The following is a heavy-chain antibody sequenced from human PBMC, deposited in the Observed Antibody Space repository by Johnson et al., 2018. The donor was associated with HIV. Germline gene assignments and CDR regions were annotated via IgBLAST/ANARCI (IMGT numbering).Heavy chain of an antibody. Sequence: VQLVESGGNLVQPGGSLTLSCVASGFTFDSYGMSWVRQAPGKGLEWVSAISGSGGSTYYADSVKGRFTISRDNSKNTLYLQMNSLGAEDTAVYYCARDQFIVVVMGDAFDIWGQGTMVTVSS. CDR2: ISGSGGST. V-gene: IGHV3-23*04. J-gene: IGHJ3*02. CDR3: ARDQFIVVVMGDAFDI. D-gene: IGHD2-21*01. CDR1: GFTFDSYG.